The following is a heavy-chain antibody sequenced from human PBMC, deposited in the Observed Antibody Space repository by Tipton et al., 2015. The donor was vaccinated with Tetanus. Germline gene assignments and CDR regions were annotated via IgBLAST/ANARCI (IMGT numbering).Heavy chain of an antibody. CDR2: IYSGGST. CDR1: EFTVSSNY. D-gene: IGHD3-10*01. J-gene: IGHJ6*02. V-gene: IGHV3-53*01. CDR3: ARETAAEGNYGMDV. Sequence: SEFTVSSNYMSWVRQAPGKGLEWVSVIYSGGSTYYADSVKGRFTISRDNSKNTLYLQMNSLRAEDTAVYYCARETAAEGNYGMDVWGQGTTVTVSS.